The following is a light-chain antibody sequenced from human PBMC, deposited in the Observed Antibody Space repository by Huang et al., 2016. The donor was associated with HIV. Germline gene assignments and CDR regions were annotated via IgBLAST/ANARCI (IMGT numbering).Light chain of an antibody. Sequence: EIVMTQSPATLSVSPGERATLSCRSSQSVSSNLAGYQQKPGQAPRLLIYGASTRAACSPARFSGSGSGTEFTLTISSLQSEDFAVYYCQQYKDWPPYTFGQGTKLDIK. CDR3: QQYKDWPPYT. V-gene: IGKV3-15*01. CDR2: GAS. CDR1: QSVSSN. J-gene: IGKJ2*01.